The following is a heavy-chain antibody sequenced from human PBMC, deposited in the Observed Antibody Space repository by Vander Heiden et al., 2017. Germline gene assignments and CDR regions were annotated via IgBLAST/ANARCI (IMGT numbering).Heavy chain of an antibody. CDR3: YVVTAIRYYYYGMDV. D-gene: IGHD2-21*02. Sequence: QAQLVQSGAEVKKPGSSVKVTCKASGATFSSYAISWVRQPPAQGLEWMGGIIPIFGTANYAQKFQGRVTITADKSTSTAYMELSSLRSEDTAVYYCYVVTAIRYYYYGMDVWGQGTTVTVSS. J-gene: IGHJ6*02. CDR1: GATFSSYA. CDR2: IIPIFGTA. V-gene: IGHV1-69*06.